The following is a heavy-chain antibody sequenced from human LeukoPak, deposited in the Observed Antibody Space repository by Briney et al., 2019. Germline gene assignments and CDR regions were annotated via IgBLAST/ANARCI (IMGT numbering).Heavy chain of an antibody. CDR3: ARDLGLRGST. D-gene: IGHD5-12*01. V-gene: IGHV3-74*01. CDR2: MYGDMRDI. CDR1: GLTFSNSW. Sequence: GGSLRLSCEASGLTFSNSWMHWVRQIPGKGLVWVSRMYGDMRDISYADSVKGRFTIFRDNAKNTVYLQMNSLRGEDTAVYYCARDLGLRGSTWGQGTLVTVSS. J-gene: IGHJ5*02.